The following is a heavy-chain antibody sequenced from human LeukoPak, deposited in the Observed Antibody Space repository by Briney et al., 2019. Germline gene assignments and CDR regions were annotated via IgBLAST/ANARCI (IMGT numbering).Heavy chain of an antibody. J-gene: IGHJ6*03. CDR2: ISSSGSTI. CDR1: GFTFSDYY. D-gene: IGHD2-2*01. CDR3: ARRSRVVVPAAIGPGYYYYMDV. V-gene: IGHV3-11*04. Sequence: GGSLRLSCAASGFTFSDYYMSWIRQAPGKGLEWVSYISSSGSTIYYADSVKGRFTISRDNAKNSLYLQMNSLRAEDTAVYHCARRSRVVVPAAIGPGYYYYMDVWGKGTTVTVSS.